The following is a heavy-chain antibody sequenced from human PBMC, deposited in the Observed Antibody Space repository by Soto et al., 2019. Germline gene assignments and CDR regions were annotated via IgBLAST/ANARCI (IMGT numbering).Heavy chain of an antibody. CDR1: EFTFSSFE. Sequence: GGSLRLSCVASEFTFSSFEMNWVRQAPGKGLEWVSHISESGTTIYYTDSVKGRFTISRDNAKRSLYLQMNSLRVEDTGVYYCVRFGGAAAGPGDYWGQGTLVTVSS. CDR3: VRFGGAAAGPGDY. D-gene: IGHD6-13*01. CDR2: ISESGTTI. V-gene: IGHV3-48*03. J-gene: IGHJ4*02.